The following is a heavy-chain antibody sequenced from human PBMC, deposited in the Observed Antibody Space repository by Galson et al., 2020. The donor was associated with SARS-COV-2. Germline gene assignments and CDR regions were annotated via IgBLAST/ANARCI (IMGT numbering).Heavy chain of an antibody. CDR2: ISYDGSNK. CDR3: ARAYRGTYYYGMDV. V-gene: IGHV3-30*03. J-gene: IGHJ6*02. D-gene: IGHD1-1*01. CDR1: GVTLSSYG. Sequence: GESLKISCAASGVTLSSYGMHWVRQAPGKGLEWVAVISYDGSNKYYADSVKGRFTISRDNSKNTLYLQMNSLRAEDTAVYYCARAYRGTYYYGMDVWGQGTTVTVSS.